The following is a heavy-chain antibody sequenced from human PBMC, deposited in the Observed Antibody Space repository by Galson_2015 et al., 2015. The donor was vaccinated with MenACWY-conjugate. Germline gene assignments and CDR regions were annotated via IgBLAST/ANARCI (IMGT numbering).Heavy chain of an antibody. CDR3: ARAVVPYNWNPYNYGMDV. Sequence: QSGAEVKKPGESLKISCKGSGYSFTSYWIGWVRQMPGKGLEWMGIIYPGDSDTRYSPSFQGQVTISADKSISTAYLQWSSLKASDTSMYHGARAVVPYNWNPYNYGMDVWGQGTTVTVSS. D-gene: IGHD1-20*01. CDR2: IYPGDSDT. J-gene: IGHJ6*02. CDR1: GYSFTSYW. V-gene: IGHV5-51*01.